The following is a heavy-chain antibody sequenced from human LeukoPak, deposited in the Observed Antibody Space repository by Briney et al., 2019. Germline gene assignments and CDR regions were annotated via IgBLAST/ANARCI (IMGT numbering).Heavy chain of an antibody. CDR1: GFRFDDYG. Sequence: GGSLRLSCAASGFRFDDYGMSWVRHVPGKGLEWVSGTNWDGASTGYADSVKGRFTISRDNVKNFLYLQMNSLRAEDTAVYHCARVIAARPARRTYYYMDVWGKGTTVTVSS. J-gene: IGHJ6*03. V-gene: IGHV3-20*01. D-gene: IGHD6-6*01. CDR3: ARVIAARPARRTYYYMDV. CDR2: TNWDGAST.